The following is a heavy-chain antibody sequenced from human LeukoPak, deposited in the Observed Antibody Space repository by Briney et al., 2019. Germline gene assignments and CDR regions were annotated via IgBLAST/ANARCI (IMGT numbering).Heavy chain of an antibody. Sequence: SETLSLTCAVYGGSFSGYYWSWIRQPPGKGLEWIGEINHSGSTNYNPSLKSRVTISVDTSKNQFSLKLSSVTAAYTAVYYCARLVYSSKSSRYYYYGMDVWGQGTTVTVSS. CDR1: GGSFSGYY. V-gene: IGHV4-34*01. CDR2: INHSGST. J-gene: IGHJ6*02. CDR3: ARLVYSSKSSRYYYYGMDV. D-gene: IGHD5-18*01.